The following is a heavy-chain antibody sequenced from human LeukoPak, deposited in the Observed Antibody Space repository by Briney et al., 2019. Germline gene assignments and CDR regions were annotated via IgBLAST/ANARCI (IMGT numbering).Heavy chain of an antibody. CDR2: ISSSSSYI. D-gene: IGHD5-24*01. J-gene: IGHJ4*02. CDR1: GFTFSSYS. Sequence: GGSLRLSCAASGFTFSSYSMNWVRQAPGKGLEWVSSISSSSSYIYYADSVKGRFTISRDNAKNSLYLQMNSLGAEDTAVYYCARDKMATIISCDYWGQGTLVTVSS. CDR3: ARDKMATIISCDY. V-gene: IGHV3-21*01.